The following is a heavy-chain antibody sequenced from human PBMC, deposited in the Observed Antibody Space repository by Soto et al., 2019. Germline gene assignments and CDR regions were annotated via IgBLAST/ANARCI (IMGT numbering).Heavy chain of an antibody. J-gene: IGHJ6*02. CDR3: ARDRAECSSSTPAGGMDV. CDR2: IHYSGVT. Sequence: PSATLSLTCSVSGGSIRTYYWNWIRQPPGGGLEWIAYIHYSGVTNYSPSLRGRVSISIDRSNNEFSLKVSSVTAADAAVYYCARDRAECSSSTPAGGMDVWGPGTTVTVSS. CDR1: GGSIRTYY. D-gene: IGHD6-6*01. V-gene: IGHV4-59*01.